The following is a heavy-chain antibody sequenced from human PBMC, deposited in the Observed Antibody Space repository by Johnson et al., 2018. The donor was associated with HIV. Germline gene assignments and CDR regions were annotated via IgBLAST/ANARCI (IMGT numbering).Heavy chain of an antibody. V-gene: IGHV3-9*01. CDR3: AKVALSGGSGRGDAFDI. D-gene: IGHD3-10*01. J-gene: IGHJ3*02. Sequence: VQLVESGGGLVQPGGSLRLSCAASGFTFDDYAMHWVRQAPGKGLEWVSGISWNNGYIGYADSLTVRFTISRDNSKNTLYLQMNSLRAEDTAVYYCAKVALSGGSGRGDAFDIWGQGTMVTVSS. CDR2: ISWNNGYI. CDR1: GFTFDDYA.